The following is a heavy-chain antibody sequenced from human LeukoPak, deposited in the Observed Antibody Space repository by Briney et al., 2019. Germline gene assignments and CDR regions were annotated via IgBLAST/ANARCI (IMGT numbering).Heavy chain of an antibody. V-gene: IGHV3-30*04. CDR1: RFTISRYA. Sequence: GGSLILSCAAPRFTISRYAMHRVRQAPGKGLEWVASIPYDGNIKYYADSVKGRFTISRDNSRNPLFLQMSSLKIDDTAVFYCARNLGGVVGATPHDYWGQGTLITVSS. D-gene: IGHD1-26*01. CDR2: IPYDGNIK. J-gene: IGHJ4*02. CDR3: ARNLGGVVGATPHDY.